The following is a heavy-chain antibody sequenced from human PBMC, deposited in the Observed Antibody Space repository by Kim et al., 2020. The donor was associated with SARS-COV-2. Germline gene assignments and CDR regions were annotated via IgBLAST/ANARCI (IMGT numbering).Heavy chain of an antibody. V-gene: IGHV4-59*01. J-gene: IGHJ2*01. CDR2: MYYSGSV. CDR3: ARDIAFVGATLCLDL. Sequence: SETLSLTCSVSGGSITTNYWSWIRQPPGKGLEWIGYMYYSGSVTYNPSLESRVTLSLDTSKNLFSLNLRSVTVADTAVYYCARDIAFVGATLCLDLWGHGTLVTVSS. CDR1: GGSITTNY. D-gene: IGHD1-26*01.